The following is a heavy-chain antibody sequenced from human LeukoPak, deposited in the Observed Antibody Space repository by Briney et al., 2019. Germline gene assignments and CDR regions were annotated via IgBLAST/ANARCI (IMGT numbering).Heavy chain of an antibody. J-gene: IGHJ1*01. CDR3: AAAIPSGWYWYFQH. V-gene: IGHV1-24*01. Sequence: ASEKVSCKVSGYTLTELSMHWVRRAPGKGLEWMGGFDPEDGETIYTQKFQGRVTMTEDTSTDTAYMELSSLRSEDTAVYYCAAAIPSGWYWYFQHWGQGTLVTVSS. CDR2: FDPEDGET. D-gene: IGHD6-19*01. CDR1: GYTLTELS.